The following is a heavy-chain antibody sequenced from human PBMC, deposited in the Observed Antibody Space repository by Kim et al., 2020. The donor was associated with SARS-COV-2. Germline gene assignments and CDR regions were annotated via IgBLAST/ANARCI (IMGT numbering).Heavy chain of an antibody. V-gene: IGHV1-69*04. CDR2: IIPILGIA. Sequence: SVKVSCKASGGTFSSYAISWVRQAPGQGLEWMGRIIPILGIANYAQKFQGRVTITADKSTSTAYMELSSLRSEDTAVYYCATEDYCSSTSCYTVDYWGQGTLVTVSS. J-gene: IGHJ4*02. D-gene: IGHD2-2*02. CDR3: ATEDYCSSTSCYTVDY. CDR1: GGTFSSYA.